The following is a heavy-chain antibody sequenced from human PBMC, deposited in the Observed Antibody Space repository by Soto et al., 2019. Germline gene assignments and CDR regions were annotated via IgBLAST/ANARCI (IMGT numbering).Heavy chain of an antibody. CDR1: GFTFSSYG. CDR2: ISYDGSNK. CDR3: AKAGYSSSSYYFDY. Sequence: PVGSLSLSCAASGFTFSSYGMPWVRQAPGKGLEWVAVISYDGSNKYYAESVKGRFTISRDNSKNTLYLQMNSLRAEDTAVYYYAKAGYSSSSYYFDYWGQGTLVTVSS. D-gene: IGHD6-6*01. J-gene: IGHJ4*02. V-gene: IGHV3-30*18.